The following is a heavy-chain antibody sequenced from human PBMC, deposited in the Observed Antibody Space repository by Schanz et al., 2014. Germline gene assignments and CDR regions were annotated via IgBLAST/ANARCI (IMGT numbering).Heavy chain of an antibody. CDR3: ARDRQQLVGRIGYYYGMDV. CDR2: IGGDASRT. CDR1: GFTFDDFA. V-gene: IGHV3-23*04. D-gene: IGHD6-13*01. J-gene: IGHJ6*02. Sequence: EVHLVESGGGLVQPGRSLRLSCAASGFTFDDFALHWVRQAPGKGPEWVSAIGGDASRTYYADSVKGRFIISRDSSKNTLYLQMNSLRAEDTAVYYCARDRQQLVGRIGYYYGMDVWGQGTTVTVSS.